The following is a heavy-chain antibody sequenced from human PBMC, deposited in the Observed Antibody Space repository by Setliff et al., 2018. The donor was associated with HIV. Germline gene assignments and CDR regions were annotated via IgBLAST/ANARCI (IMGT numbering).Heavy chain of an antibody. D-gene: IGHD7-27*01. J-gene: IGHJ4*02. CDR2: IWYDGSNK. CDR3: VREPGAPGYFDY. CDR1: GFTFSSYG. Sequence: PGGSLRLSCAASGFTFSSYGMHWVRQAPGKGLEWMAVIWYDGSNKYYADSVKGRFTISRDNSKNTLYLQMNSLRAEDTAVYYCVREPGAPGYFDYWGQGTLVTVSS. V-gene: IGHV3-33*08.